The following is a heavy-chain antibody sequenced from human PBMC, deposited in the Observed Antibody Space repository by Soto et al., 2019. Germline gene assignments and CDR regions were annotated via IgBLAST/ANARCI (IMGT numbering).Heavy chain of an antibody. CDR2: ISGSGGST. Sequence: EVQLLESGGGLVQTGGSLRLSCAASGFTFSSYAMHWVRQAPGKGLEWVSVISGSGGSTYYADSVKGRFTISRDNSKNTLYLQMNSLRAEDTAVYYCARRNSGWYFDYWGQGTLVTVSS. V-gene: IGHV3-23*01. CDR1: GFTFSSYA. J-gene: IGHJ4*02. CDR3: ARRNSGWYFDY. D-gene: IGHD6-19*01.